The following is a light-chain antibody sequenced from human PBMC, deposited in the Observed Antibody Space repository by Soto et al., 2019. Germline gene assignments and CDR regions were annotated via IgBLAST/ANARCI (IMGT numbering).Light chain of an antibody. Sequence: QSALTQPPSASGVPGQSVTSACTGTSTDVGGYNYISWYQHHPGKGPKLIIYEVSERPSGVPDRFSGSKSGNTASLTVSGLQAEDEADYYCSSYAGSNNRGVFGSGTKVTVL. CDR2: EVS. V-gene: IGLV2-8*01. CDR3: SSYAGSNNRGV. J-gene: IGLJ1*01. CDR1: STDVGGYNY.